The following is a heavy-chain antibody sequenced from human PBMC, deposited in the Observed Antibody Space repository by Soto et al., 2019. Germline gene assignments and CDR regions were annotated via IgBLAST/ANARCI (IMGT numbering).Heavy chain of an antibody. J-gene: IGHJ4*01. Sequence: QVQLQESGPGLVKPSGTLSLTCAVSGGSIGSADWWSWVRQPPGKGLEWIGEVYHSGSTNYNPSLKRRVTISIDQSKNQFSLTLSSVTAADTAVYYCASYQDGDPDYWGHGTLVTVSS. V-gene: IGHV4-4*02. CDR3: ASYQDGDPDY. D-gene: IGHD4-17*01. CDR1: GGSIGSADW. CDR2: VYHSGST.